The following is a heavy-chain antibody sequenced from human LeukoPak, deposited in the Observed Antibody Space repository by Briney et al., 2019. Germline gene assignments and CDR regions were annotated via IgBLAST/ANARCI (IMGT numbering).Heavy chain of an antibody. CDR3: AKTYDSGAYSPDY. CDR2: INPNSGGT. V-gene: IGHV1-2*02. CDR1: GYTFTGYY. J-gene: IGHJ4*02. D-gene: IGHD3-22*01. Sequence: ASVKVSCKTSGYTFTGYYMHWVRQAPGQGLEWMGWINPNSGGTNYAEKFQGRVTMTRDTSINTAYMELSSLRSDDTAVYYCAKTYDSGAYSPDYWGPGTLVTVSS.